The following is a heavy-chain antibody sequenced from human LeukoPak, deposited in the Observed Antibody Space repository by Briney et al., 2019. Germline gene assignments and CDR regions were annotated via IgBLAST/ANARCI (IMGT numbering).Heavy chain of an antibody. CDR1: GGSISSSSYY. Sequence: SETLSVTCTVSGGSISSSSYYWGWIRQPPGKGLEWIGSIYYSGSTYYNPSLKSRGTIAVDTSKNQFSLKLSSVTAADTAVYYCARPVNYYGSFDYWGQGTLVTVSS. V-gene: IGHV4-39*01. D-gene: IGHD3-10*01. J-gene: IGHJ4*02. CDR2: IYYSGST. CDR3: ARPVNYYGSFDY.